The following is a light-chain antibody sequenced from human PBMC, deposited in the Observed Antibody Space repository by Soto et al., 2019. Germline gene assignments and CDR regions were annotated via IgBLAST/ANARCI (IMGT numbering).Light chain of an antibody. CDR2: AAS. J-gene: IGKJ2*01. V-gene: IGKV1-39*01. Sequence: DIQMTQSPSSLSASVGDRVTITCRASQRISSYLNWYQQKPGKAPKLLIYAASSLQSGVPSSFSGSGSGTDFTLTISSLQPEDFATYYCQQSYSTPGYTFGQGTKLEIK. CDR3: QQSYSTPGYT. CDR1: QRISSY.